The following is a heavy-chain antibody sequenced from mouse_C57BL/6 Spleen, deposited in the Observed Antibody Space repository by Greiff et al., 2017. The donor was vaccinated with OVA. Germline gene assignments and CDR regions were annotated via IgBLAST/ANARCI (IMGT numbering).Heavy chain of an antibody. CDR1: GYAFTNYL. J-gene: IGHJ2*01. CDR2: INPGSGGT. V-gene: IGHV1-54*01. Sequence: VPLQQSGAELVRPGTSVKVSCKASGYAFTNYLIEWVKQRPGQGLELIGVINPGSGGTNYNEQFMGKATLTADKYSSTAYMQVSSLTAEDSAVYFCARRSCEENYWGKGTTLTVSS. CDR3: ARRSCEENY.